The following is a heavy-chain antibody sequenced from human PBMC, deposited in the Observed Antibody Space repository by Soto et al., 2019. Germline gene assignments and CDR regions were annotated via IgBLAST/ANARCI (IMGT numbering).Heavy chain of an antibody. CDR2: INPNSGGT. D-gene: IGHD3-10*01. CDR1: GYTFTVYY. J-gene: IGHJ4*02. Sequence: QVQLVQSGAEVKKPEASVKVSCKAYGYTFTVYYMHWVRQAPGQVLEWMGWINPNSGGTNYAQKFQGRVTMTRDTSISTAYMELSRLRSDDTALYYCARCPTSGSGEFEYCGQGTVVTVSS. CDR3: ARCPTSGSGEFEY. V-gene: IGHV1-2*02.